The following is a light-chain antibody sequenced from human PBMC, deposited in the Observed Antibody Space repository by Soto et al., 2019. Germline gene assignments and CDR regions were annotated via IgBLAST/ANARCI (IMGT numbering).Light chain of an antibody. CDR2: GVP. CDR3: QQYNNWPLT. Sequence: EIVMTQSPATLSVSPGERATLSCRASQSVNNNLAWYQQKPGQAPRLLIYGVPARATGIPARFSGSGSGTEFTLTISSLQSEDFAVYYCQQYNNWPLTFGGGTKVEIK. CDR1: QSVNNN. V-gene: IGKV3-15*01. J-gene: IGKJ4*01.